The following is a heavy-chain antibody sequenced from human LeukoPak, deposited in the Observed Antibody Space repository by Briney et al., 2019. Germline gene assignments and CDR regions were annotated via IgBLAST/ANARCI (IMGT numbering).Heavy chain of an antibody. J-gene: IGHJ4*02. D-gene: IGHD3-3*01. CDR1: GGSISSSSYY. V-gene: IGHV4-39*01. CDR2: IYYSGST. Sequence: SETLSLTCTVSGGSISSSSYYWGWIRQPPGKGLEWIGSIYYSGSTYYNPSLKSRVTISVDTSKNQFSLKLSSVTAADTDVYYCARGIFGVVINDYWGQGTLVTVSS. CDR3: ARGIFGVVINDY.